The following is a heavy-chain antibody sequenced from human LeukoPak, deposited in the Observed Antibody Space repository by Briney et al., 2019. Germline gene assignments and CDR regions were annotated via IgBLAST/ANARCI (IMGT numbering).Heavy chain of an antibody. J-gene: IGHJ6*03. V-gene: IGHV3-48*01. CDR2: ISSNSSTI. D-gene: IGHD1-14*01. CDR1: GFTFSTYS. CDR3: ARDGIMDV. Sequence: GGSLRLSCAASGFTFSTYSMNWVRQARGKWLEWVSYISSNSSTIFYADSVKGRFTISRDNVKNSLYVQMNSLRVEDTAVYYCARDGIMDVWGKGTTVTVSS.